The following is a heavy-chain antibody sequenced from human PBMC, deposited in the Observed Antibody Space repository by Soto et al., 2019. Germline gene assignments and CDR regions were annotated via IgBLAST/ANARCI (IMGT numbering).Heavy chain of an antibody. J-gene: IGHJ4*02. CDR1: GGTFSSYA. V-gene: IGHV1-69*13. Sequence: SVKVSCKASGGTFSSYAISWVRQAPGQGLEWMGGIIPIFGTANYAQKFQGRVTITADESTSTAYLELSSLRSEDTAVYYYARESRYCSGGSCYFLPGIDYWGQGTLVTVSS. D-gene: IGHD2-15*01. CDR2: IIPIFGTA. CDR3: ARESRYCSGGSCYFLPGIDY.